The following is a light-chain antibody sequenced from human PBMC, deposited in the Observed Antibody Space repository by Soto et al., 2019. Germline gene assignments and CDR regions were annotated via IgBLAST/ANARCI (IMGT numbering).Light chain of an antibody. CDR1: QSVSSSY. J-gene: IGKJ4*01. Sequence: PGERVSLSCRASQSVSSSYLTWYQQKPGQAPRLLIYGASTRATSIPARFSVSGSGTDFTLTISSLQPEDFAVYYCQQDYNPLTFGGGTKLEIK. CDR2: GAS. CDR3: QQDYNPLT. V-gene: IGKV3D-7*01.